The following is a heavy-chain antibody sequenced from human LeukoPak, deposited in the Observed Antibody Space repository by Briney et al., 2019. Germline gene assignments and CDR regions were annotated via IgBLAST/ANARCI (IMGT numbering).Heavy chain of an antibody. CDR1: GFTFTTYA. CDR3: AKDSGLGYCSSASCFDP. CDR2: ISGTGRST. J-gene: IGHJ5*02. V-gene: IGHV3-23*01. Sequence: PGGSLRLSCAASGFTFTTYAMSWVRQAPGKGLEWVSAISGTGRSTYYADSVKGRFTISRDNSKNTLYLQMNSLRAEDTAVYFCAKDSGLGYCSSASCFDPWGQGTLVTVSS. D-gene: IGHD2-2*01.